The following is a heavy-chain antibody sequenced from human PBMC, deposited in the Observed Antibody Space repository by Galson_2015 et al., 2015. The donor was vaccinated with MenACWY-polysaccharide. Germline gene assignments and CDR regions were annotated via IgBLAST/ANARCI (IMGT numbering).Heavy chain of an antibody. CDR3: ARGDQWLENFEY. Sequence: LRLSCAASGFTFSRYNFYWVRQSPGEGLEWVSSITGSSSYIYYADSVKGRFTISRDNAKNSLYLQMNSLRAEDTAVYYCARGDQWLENFEYWGQGTLVTVSS. J-gene: IGHJ4*02. CDR2: ITGSSSYI. V-gene: IGHV3-21*01. D-gene: IGHD5-24*01. CDR1: GFTFSRYN.